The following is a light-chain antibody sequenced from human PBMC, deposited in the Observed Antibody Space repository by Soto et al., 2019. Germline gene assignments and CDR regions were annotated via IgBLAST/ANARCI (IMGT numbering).Light chain of an antibody. V-gene: IGKV3-11*01. J-gene: IGKJ3*01. CDR2: DAS. Sequence: EIVLTQSPATLSSFPGDRVTLSCRASQAVNTRLAWYQHKPGQAPRLLIYDASNRATGIPARFSGSGSGTEFPLTISSLEPEDFAVYYCQQRSNWPRFTFGPGTKVDIK. CDR1: QAVNTR. CDR3: QQRSNWPRFT.